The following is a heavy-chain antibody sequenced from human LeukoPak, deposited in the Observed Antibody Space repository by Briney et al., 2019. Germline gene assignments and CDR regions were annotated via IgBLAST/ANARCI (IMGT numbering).Heavy chain of an antibody. CDR2: IRHDGSNK. J-gene: IGHJ4*02. CDR1: GFTFSSYG. CDR3: ATDYYVSGSYYRLFY. D-gene: IGHD3-10*01. V-gene: IGHV3-30*02. Sequence: PGGSLRLSCAASGFTFSSYGMHWVRQAPGKGLEWVAFIRHDGSNKYYADSVKGRFTISRDNSKNTLYLQMNNLRAEDTAVYYCATDYYVSGSYYRLFYWGQGTLVTVSS.